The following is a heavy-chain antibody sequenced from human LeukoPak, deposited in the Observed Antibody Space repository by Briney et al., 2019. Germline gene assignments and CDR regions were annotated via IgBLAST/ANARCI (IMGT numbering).Heavy chain of an antibody. V-gene: IGHV5-51*01. D-gene: IGHD3-10*01. CDR3: ARQYGSGSYYNEELPFDY. CDR2: IYPGDSDT. Sequence: GESLKISCKGSGYSFTSHWIGWVRQMPGKGLEWMGIIYPGDSDTRYSPSFQGQVTISADKSISTAYLQWSSLKASDTAMYYCARQYGSGSYYNEELPFDYWGQGTLVTVSS. CDR1: GYSFTSHW. J-gene: IGHJ4*02.